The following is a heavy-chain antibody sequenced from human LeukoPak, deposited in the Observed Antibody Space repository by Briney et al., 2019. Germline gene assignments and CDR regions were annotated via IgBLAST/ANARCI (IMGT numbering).Heavy chain of an antibody. D-gene: IGHD6-13*01. J-gene: IGHJ6*04. Sequence: ASVTVSCKASGYTFTGYYMHWVRQAPGQGLAWMGWINPDSGGTNYAQKFQDWVTMNRDTSISTAYMDLSRLRSDDTAVYYCARGNVAAAGIFYYYYGMDVWGKGTTVTVSS. CDR1: GYTFTGYY. CDR2: INPDSGGT. V-gene: IGHV1-2*04. CDR3: ARGNVAAAGIFYYYYGMDV.